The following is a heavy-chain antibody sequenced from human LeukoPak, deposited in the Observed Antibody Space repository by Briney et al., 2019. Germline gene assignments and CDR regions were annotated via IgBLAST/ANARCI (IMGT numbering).Heavy chain of an antibody. CDR3: AKDRSSHSIRYYFGY. V-gene: IGHV3-30*18. Sequence: GGSLRLSCAASGFTFSSYGMHWVRQAPGEGLEWVAVISYDGSNKYYADSVKGRFTISRDNSKNTLYLQMNSLRAEDTAVYYCAKDRSSHSIRYYFGYWGQGTLVTVSS. D-gene: IGHD3-3*02. CDR2: ISYDGSNK. CDR1: GFTFSSYG. J-gene: IGHJ4*02.